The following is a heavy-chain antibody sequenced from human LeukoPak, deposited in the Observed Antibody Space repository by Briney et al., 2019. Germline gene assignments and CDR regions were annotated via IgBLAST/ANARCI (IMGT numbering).Heavy chain of an antibody. CDR3: ARFFWSGYLFDY. D-gene: IGHD3-3*01. CDR2: ISSSGSTI. J-gene: IGHJ4*02. V-gene: IGHV3-48*03. Sequence: GGSLRLSCAASGFTFSSYEMNWVRLAPGKGLEWVSYISSSGSTIYYADSVKGRFTISRDNAKNSLYLQMNSLRAEDTAVYYCARFFWSGYLFDYWGQGTLVTVSS. CDR1: GFTFSSYE.